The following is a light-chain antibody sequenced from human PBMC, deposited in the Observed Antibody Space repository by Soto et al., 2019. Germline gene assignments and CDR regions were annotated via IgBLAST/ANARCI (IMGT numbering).Light chain of an antibody. Sequence: SPGARSTLSCMAGQGVATNFAWYQQRPGQPPILLIYGASNRATVIPDRFSGSGSGTDFTLIINRLEPEDVAIYYCQQYGGSPRITFGQGTRLEIK. J-gene: IGKJ5*01. CDR3: QQYGGSPRIT. CDR1: QGVATN. V-gene: IGKV3-20*01. CDR2: GAS.